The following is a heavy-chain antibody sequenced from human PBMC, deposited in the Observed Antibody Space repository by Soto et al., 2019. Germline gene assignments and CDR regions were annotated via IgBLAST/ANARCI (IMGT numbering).Heavy chain of an antibody. Sequence: QVQLVPSGAEVRKPGSSVKVSCKASGGTFSSSGINWVRQAPGQGLEWIGGIIPLSGTSSHAQKFQGRVTITVDESTGTVNMELGSLTSDDTAVYYCATSRDTTGYFDHWGQGTLVTVSS. CDR1: GGTFSSSG. CDR2: IIPLSGTS. J-gene: IGHJ4*02. V-gene: IGHV1-69*01. CDR3: ATSRDTTGYFDH. D-gene: IGHD1-1*01.